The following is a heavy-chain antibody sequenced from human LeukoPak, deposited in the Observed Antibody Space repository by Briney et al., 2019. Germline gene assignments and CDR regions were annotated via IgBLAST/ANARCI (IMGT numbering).Heavy chain of an antibody. CDR1: GYTFTGYY. D-gene: IGHD6-13*01. CDR3: ARDQGAAAGRTDY. V-gene: IGHV1-2*02. Sequence: ASVKVSCKASGYTFTGYYLQWVRQAPGQGLEWVGWINPNRGGTDYAQRFQGRVTMTRDTSSSTVYMELSSLTSDDTAVYYCARDQGAAAGRTDYWGQGTLVTVSS. CDR2: INPNRGGT. J-gene: IGHJ4*02.